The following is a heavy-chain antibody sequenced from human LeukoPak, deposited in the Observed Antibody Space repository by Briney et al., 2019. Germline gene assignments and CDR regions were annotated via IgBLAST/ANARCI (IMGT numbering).Heavy chain of an antibody. J-gene: IGHJ3*02. Sequence: ASVKVSCKASGGTFSSYAISWVRQAPGQGLEWMGGIIPIFGTANYAQKFQGRVTITADESTSTAYMELSSLRSEDTAVYYCARTAMVYDAFDIWGQGTMVTVSS. V-gene: IGHV1-69*01. D-gene: IGHD5-18*01. CDR2: IIPIFGTA. CDR3: ARTAMVYDAFDI. CDR1: GGTFSSYA.